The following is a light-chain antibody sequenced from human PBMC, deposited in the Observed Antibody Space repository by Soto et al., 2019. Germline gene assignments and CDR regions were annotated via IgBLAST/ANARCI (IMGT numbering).Light chain of an antibody. CDR3: QQSDSTPLT. V-gene: IGKV1-39*01. J-gene: IGKJ4*01. Sequence: DIQMTQSPSSLSASVGDRVTITCRASQNINSYLNWYQQKLGEAPKLLIYEASSLQSGVPSRFSGSGSGADFTLTISSLQPEEFATYYCQQSDSTPLTFGGGTKVEI. CDR1: QNINSY. CDR2: EAS.